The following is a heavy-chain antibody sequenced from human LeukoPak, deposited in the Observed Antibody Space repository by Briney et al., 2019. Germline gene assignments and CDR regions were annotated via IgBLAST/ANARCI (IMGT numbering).Heavy chain of an antibody. D-gene: IGHD3-10*01. J-gene: IGHJ4*02. V-gene: IGHV4-34*01. CDR3: AGGIHYYYGSYLFDY. Sequence: PSETLSLTCAVYGGSFSGYYWSWIRQPPGKGPEWIGEINHSGSTNYNPSLKSRVTISVDTSKNQFSLKLSSVTAADTAVYYCAGGIHYYYGSYLFDYWGQGTLVTVSS. CDR2: INHSGST. CDR1: GGSFSGYY.